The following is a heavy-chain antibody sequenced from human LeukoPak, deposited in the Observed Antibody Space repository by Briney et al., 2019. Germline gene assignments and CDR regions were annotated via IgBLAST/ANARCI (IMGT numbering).Heavy chain of an antibody. CDR1: GGSFSGYF. V-gene: IGHV4-34*01. D-gene: IGHD1-14*01. CDR3: ARAYKASPLHNAIDS. J-gene: IGHJ4*02. CDR2: TDHSGTT. Sequence: SETLSHTCAVYGGSFSGYFWSWIRQTPGKGLEWIGETDHSGTTNYNPSLKSRVIISPDTSKSQFSLKVDSVTAADTAVYYCARAYKASPLHNAIDSWGQGTLVTVSS.